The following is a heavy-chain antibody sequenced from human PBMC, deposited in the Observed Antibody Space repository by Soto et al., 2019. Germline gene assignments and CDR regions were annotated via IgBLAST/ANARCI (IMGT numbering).Heavy chain of an antibody. CDR3: ARDRERNFDY. J-gene: IGHJ4*02. D-gene: IGHD1-1*01. CDR1: CGSISSGEYY. V-gene: IGHV4-30-4*01. CDR2: IYYSGST. Sequence: QVQLQESGPGMVKPSQTLSLTCTVSCGSISSGEYYWSWIRHPPGKGLEWIGYIYYSGSTYYNPSLKSRVTISVDTSKNHFSLKLSSVTAADTAVYYCARDRERNFDYWGQGTLVTVSS.